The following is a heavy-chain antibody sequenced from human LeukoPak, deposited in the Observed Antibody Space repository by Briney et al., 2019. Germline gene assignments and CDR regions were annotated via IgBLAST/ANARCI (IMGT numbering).Heavy chain of an antibody. J-gene: IGHJ6*03. CDR2: MNPHSGNT. CDR1: GYTFSSND. V-gene: IGHV1-8*01. CDR3: ATLGYYCSSTSCYLSPSTYYYMDV. Sequence: ASVKVSCKASGYTFSSNDINWVRQATGQGLEWMGWMNPHSGNTGYAQKFQGRVTITRNSSISTAYMELSSLRSEDTAVYYCATLGYYCSSTSCYLSPSTYYYMDVWGKGTTVTVSS. D-gene: IGHD2-2*01.